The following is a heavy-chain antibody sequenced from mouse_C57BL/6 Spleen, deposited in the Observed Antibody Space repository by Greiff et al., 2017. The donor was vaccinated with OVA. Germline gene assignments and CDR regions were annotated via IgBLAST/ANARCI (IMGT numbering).Heavy chain of an antibody. V-gene: IGHV1-64*01. J-gene: IGHJ3*01. D-gene: IGHD2-3*01. CDR2: IHPNSGST. Sequence: QVQLQQPGAELVKPGASVKLSCTASGYTFTSYWMHWVKQRPGQGLEWIGMIHPNSGSTNYNEKFKSKATLTVDKSSSTAYMQLSSLTSEDSAVYYCAREDDGYYAWCAYWGQGTLVTVSA. CDR1: GYTFTSYW. CDR3: AREDDGYYAWCAY.